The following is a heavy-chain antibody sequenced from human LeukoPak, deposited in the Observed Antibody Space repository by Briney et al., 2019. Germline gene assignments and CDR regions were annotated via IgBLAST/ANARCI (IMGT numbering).Heavy chain of an antibody. Sequence: GGSLRLSCAASGFTVSSNYMSWVRQAPGKGLEWVSVIYSGGSTYYADSVKGRFTISRDNSKNTLYLQMNSLRAEDTAVYYCAGESPLWFGEWRAAFDIWGQGTMVTVSS. V-gene: IGHV3-66*01. CDR3: AGESPLWFGEWRAAFDI. CDR2: IYSGGST. CDR1: GFTVSSNY. J-gene: IGHJ3*02. D-gene: IGHD3-10*01.